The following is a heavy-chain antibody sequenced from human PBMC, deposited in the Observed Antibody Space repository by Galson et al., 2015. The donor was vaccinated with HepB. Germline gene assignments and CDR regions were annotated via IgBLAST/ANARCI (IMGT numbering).Heavy chain of an antibody. Sequence: SLRLSCAASGLTFSTYTMNWVRQAPGKGLEWVSSIGSSGRDTYYAGSVKGRFTISRDNAQSSLYLQMNSLRAGDTAVYYCVRGDRRDYWGQGTLVTVSS. CDR3: VRGDRRDY. CDR2: IGSSGRDT. J-gene: IGHJ4*02. V-gene: IGHV3-21*06. CDR1: GLTFSTYT.